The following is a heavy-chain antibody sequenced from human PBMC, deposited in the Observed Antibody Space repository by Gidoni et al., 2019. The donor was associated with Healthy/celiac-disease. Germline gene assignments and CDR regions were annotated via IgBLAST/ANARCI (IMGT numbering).Heavy chain of an antibody. D-gene: IGHD3-9*01. CDR2: ISYDGSNK. J-gene: IGHJ4*02. V-gene: IGHV3-30*18. Sequence: QVQLVESGGGVVQPGRSLRLPCAASGFTFSSYGMHWVRQAPGKGLEWVAVISYDGSNKYYADSVKGRFTISRDNSKNTLYLQMNSLRAEDTAVYYCAKSAVRYFDWFANDYWGQGTLVTVSS. CDR3: AKSAVRYFDWFANDY. CDR1: GFTFSSYG.